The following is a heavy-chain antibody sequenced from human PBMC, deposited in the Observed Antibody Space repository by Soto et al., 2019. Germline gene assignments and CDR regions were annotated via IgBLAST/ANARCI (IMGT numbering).Heavy chain of an antibody. V-gene: IGHV3-23*01. J-gene: IGHJ4*02. CDR2: SSLSGDNT. CDR1: GFTFSTYA. CDR3: AKDLGSSPPGDF. Sequence: VQVLESGGGLVQPGGSLRLSCAASGFTFSTYAMGWVRQAPGKGLEWVASSSLSGDNTYYPDSVRGRFTISRDISKNTLYLQMNSLRAEDTALYYCAKDLGSSPPGDFWGQGTLVTVSS. D-gene: IGHD6-6*01.